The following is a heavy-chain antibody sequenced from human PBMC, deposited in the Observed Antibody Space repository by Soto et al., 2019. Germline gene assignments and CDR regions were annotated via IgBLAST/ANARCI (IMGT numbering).Heavy chain of an antibody. CDR2: ISYDGSNK. CDR1: GFTFSSYG. J-gene: IGHJ6*02. Sequence: TGGSLRLSCAASGFTFSSYGMHWVRQAPGKGLEWVAVISYDGSNKYYADSVKGRFTISRDNSKNPLYLQMNSLRAEDTAVYYCASSTTVTTLAYYYYYGMDVWGQGTTVTVSS. D-gene: IGHD4-17*01. V-gene: IGHV3-30*03. CDR3: ASSTTVTTLAYYYYYGMDV.